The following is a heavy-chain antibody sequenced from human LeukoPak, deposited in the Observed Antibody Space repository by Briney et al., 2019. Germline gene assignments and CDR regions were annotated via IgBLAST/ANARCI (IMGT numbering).Heavy chain of an antibody. CDR3: ARERNKRDFYDSSGFYYPLEYYYRAV. CDR2: IYTSGST. J-gene: IGHJ6*03. V-gene: IGHV4-4*07. D-gene: IGHD3-22*01. CDR1: GGSISSYY. Sequence: PSETLSLTCTVSGGSISSYYWSWIRQPAGKGLEWIGRIYTSGSTNYNPSLKSRVTMSVDTSKNQFSLKLSSVTAADTAVYYCARERNKRDFYDSSGFYYPLEYYYRAVGGKGTTVTVPS.